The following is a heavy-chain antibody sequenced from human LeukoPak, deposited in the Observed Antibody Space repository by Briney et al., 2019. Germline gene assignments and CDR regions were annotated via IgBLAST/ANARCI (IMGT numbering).Heavy chain of an antibody. V-gene: IGHV1-2*02. J-gene: IGHJ4*02. CDR2: FNPNSGGT. Sequence: ASVKVSCKASGYTFTGYYMHWVRQAPGQGLEWMGWFNPNSGGTNYAQKFQGRVTMTRDTSISTAYMELSRLRSDDTAVYYCARDLLVFGVPSDYWGQGTLVTVSS. CDR1: GYTFTGYY. D-gene: IGHD3-3*01. CDR3: ARDLLVFGVPSDY.